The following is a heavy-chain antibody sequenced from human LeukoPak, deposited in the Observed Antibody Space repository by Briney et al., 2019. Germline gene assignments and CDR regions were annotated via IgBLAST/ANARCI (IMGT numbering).Heavy chain of an antibody. D-gene: IGHD6-13*01. J-gene: IGHJ5*02. V-gene: IGHV1-69*05. CDR2: IIPIFGTA. CDR1: GGTFTSYA. CDR3: ARENSADIAAAGTGENWFDP. Sequence: ASVTVSFTASGGTFTSYAISWVRQTPGQGLEWMGGIIPIFGTANYAQKFQGRVTITTDESASTAHMELSSLRSEDTAVYYCARENSADIAAAGTGENWFDPWGQGTLVTVSS.